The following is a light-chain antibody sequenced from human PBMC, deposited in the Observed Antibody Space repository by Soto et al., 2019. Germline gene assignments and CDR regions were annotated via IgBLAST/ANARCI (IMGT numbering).Light chain of an antibody. Sequence: DIQLTHSPPYLSASVGERVNIICRASQSIGTWLAWHQQKPGKAPNLLMFDASTLHTGVPSRFSGSGDGTEFTLSISSLQPDDSAIYFCRQYKTYTFGRGTRLAIK. CDR2: DAS. V-gene: IGKV1-5*02. CDR3: RQYKTYT. CDR1: QSIGTW. J-gene: IGKJ5*01.